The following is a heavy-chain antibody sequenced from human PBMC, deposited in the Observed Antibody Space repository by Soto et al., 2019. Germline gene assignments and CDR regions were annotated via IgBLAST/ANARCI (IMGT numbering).Heavy chain of an antibody. D-gene: IGHD2-21*02. V-gene: IGHV4-31*03. CDR2: IYYSGST. Sequence: QVQLQESGPGLVKPSQTLSLTCTVSGGSISSGGYYWSWIRQHPGKGLEWIGYIYYSGSTYYNPSLTSRVTISVDTSKNQFSLKLSSVTAAATAVYYCARVCGGDCHYGMDVWGQGTTVTVSS. CDR3: ARVCGGDCHYGMDV. CDR1: GGSISSGGYY. J-gene: IGHJ6*02.